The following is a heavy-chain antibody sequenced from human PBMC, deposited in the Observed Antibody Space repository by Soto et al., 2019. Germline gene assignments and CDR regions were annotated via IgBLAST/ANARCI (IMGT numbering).Heavy chain of an antibody. V-gene: IGHV4-59*01. J-gene: IGHJ4*02. CDR2: IYYSGST. CDR3: ARVAEEQLVLWIDY. Sequence: PSETLSLTCTVSGGSISSYYWSWIRQPPGKGLEWIGYIYYSGSTNYNPSLKSRVTISVDTSKNQFSLKLSSVTAADTAVYYCARVAEEQLVLWIDYWGQGTLVTVSS. CDR1: GGSISSYY. D-gene: IGHD6-13*01.